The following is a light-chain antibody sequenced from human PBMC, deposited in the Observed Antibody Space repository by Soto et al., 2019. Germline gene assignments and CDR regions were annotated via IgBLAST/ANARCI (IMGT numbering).Light chain of an antibody. CDR3: ATWDGSLPGEV. Sequence: QSVLTQSPSVSAAPGKKVTISFSGSSSNIGNNYVSWYQQLPGTAPKLLIYDNNKRPSGIPDRFSGSKSGTSGTLDIPGLQTGDEADYYCATWDGSLPGEVFGGGTKLAVL. V-gene: IGLV1-51*01. J-gene: IGLJ2*01. CDR2: DNN. CDR1: SSNIGNNY.